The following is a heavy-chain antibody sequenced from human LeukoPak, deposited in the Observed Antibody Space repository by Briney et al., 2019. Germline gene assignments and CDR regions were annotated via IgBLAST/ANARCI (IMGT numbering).Heavy chain of an antibody. D-gene: IGHD6-13*01. J-gene: IGHJ4*02. Sequence: SQTLSLTCTVSGGSFNSGNYYWSWIRQPAGKGLEWIGRIYTSGRTNYNPSLKSRVTISLDTSKNQFSLKLSSVTAADTAVYYCARDQIAAAGGYWGQGTLVTVSS. CDR2: IYTSGRT. V-gene: IGHV4-61*02. CDR1: GGSFNSGNYY. CDR3: ARDQIAAAGGY.